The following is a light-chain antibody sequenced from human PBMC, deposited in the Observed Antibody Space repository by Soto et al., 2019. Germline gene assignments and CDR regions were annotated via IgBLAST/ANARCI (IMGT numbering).Light chain of an antibody. CDR2: AAS. Sequence: AIRMTQSPSSLSASTGDRVTITCRASQDISAYLAWYQQKPGKAPRLLIYAASTLQSGVPSRLSGSGSGTDLTLTISYLQSEDFAIYYCQQYHTYPYTFGQGTKVDIK. V-gene: IGKV1-8*01. J-gene: IGKJ2*01. CDR3: QQYHTYPYT. CDR1: QDISAY.